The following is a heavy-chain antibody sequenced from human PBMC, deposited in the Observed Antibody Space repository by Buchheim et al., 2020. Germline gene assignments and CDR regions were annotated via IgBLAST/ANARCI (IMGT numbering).Heavy chain of an antibody. V-gene: IGHV3-23*01. CDR2: IHGNGVTT. CDR3: AKDILDVVSMGRALDY. CDR1: GFTFNTYP. Sequence: EVQLLESGGGLVQPGGSLRLSCAASGFTFNTYPMSWVRQAPGKGLEWASTIHGNGVTTDYADSVKGRFTISRDTSKNTLYLQMNSLRAEDTAVYYCAKDILDVVSMGRALDYWGQGTL. D-gene: IGHD5/OR15-5a*01. J-gene: IGHJ4*02.